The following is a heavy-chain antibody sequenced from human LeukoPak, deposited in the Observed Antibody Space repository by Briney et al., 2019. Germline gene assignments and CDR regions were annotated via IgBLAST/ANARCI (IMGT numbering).Heavy chain of an antibody. CDR3: ASIAGSSSAISDY. V-gene: IGHV1-69*13. J-gene: IGHJ4*02. Sequence: SVKVSCKASGGTFSSNAISWVRQAPGQGLEWMGGIIPIFGTANYAQKFQGRVTITADESTSTAYMELSSLRSEDTAVYYCASIAGSSSAISDYWGQGTLVTVSS. D-gene: IGHD6-6*01. CDR1: GGTFSSNA. CDR2: IIPIFGTA.